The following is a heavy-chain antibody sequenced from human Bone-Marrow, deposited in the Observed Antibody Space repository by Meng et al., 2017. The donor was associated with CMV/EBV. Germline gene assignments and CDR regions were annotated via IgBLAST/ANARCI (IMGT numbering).Heavy chain of an antibody. D-gene: IGHD3-3*01. CDR1: GGTFSSYA. CDR3: ARSGRSGYDN. Sequence: ASVKVSCKASGGTFSSYAISWVRQAPGQGLEWMGWINPNSGGTNYAQKFQGRVTMTRDTSISTAYMELSRLRSDDTAVYYCARSGRSGYDNWGQGTLVTGSS. CDR2: INPNSGGT. V-gene: IGHV1-2*02. J-gene: IGHJ4*02.